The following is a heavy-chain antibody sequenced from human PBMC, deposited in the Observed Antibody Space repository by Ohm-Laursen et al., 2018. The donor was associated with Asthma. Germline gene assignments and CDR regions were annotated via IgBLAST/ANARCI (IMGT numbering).Heavy chain of an antibody. CDR1: GFTFSSYS. D-gene: IGHD3-9*01. V-gene: IGHV3-21*04. Sequence: SLRLSCTASGFTFSSYSMNWVRQAPGKGLDWVSSITSSSTYIYYADSVKGRFTISRDNGKNSLYLQMNSLRTEDTALYYCAKDIASSYDIVDARYYYYGMDVWGQGTTVTVSS. CDR2: ITSSSTYI. CDR3: AKDIASSYDIVDARYYYYGMDV. J-gene: IGHJ6*02.